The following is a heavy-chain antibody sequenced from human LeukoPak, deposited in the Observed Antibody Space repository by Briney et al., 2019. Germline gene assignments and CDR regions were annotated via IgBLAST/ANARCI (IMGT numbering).Heavy chain of an antibody. D-gene: IGHD6-13*01. J-gene: IGHJ4*02. CDR1: GGTFNSYT. Sequence: GASVKVSCKASGGTFNSYTINWVRQAPGQGLEWMGGIIPIFGTANYAQKFQGRVTITADESTSTAYMELSSLRSEDTAVYYCARGYSFREGNYWGQGTLVTVSS. V-gene: IGHV1-69*13. CDR3: ARGYSFREGNY. CDR2: IIPIFGTA.